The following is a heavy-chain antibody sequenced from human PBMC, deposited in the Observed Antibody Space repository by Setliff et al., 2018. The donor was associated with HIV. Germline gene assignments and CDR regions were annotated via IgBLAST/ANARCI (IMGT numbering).Heavy chain of an antibody. D-gene: IGHD6-19*01. CDR2: IYHSGTT. CDR1: GYSISSGYY. V-gene: IGHV4-38-2*01. Sequence: SETLSLTCAVSGYSISSGYYWGWIRQPPGKGLEWVGSIYHSGTTYYNPSLKSRVTMSVDTSQNRFSLNLRSVTAADTALYYCASGLAVAGYFDYWGQGALVTVSS. CDR3: ASGLAVAGYFDY. J-gene: IGHJ4*02.